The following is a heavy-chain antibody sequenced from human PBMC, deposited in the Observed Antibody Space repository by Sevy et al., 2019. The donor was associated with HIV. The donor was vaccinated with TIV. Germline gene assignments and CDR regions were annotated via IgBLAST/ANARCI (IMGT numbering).Heavy chain of an antibody. Sequence: GGSLRLSCGASGFTFSSYDMHWVRQAAGKGLEWVSGIGSGGDAYYPGAGKGRFTISRENAKNSLYLQMNSLRAEDRAVYYCARSGGYSDYGMDVWGQGTTVTVSS. V-gene: IGHV3-13*01. D-gene: IGHD5-12*01. CDR3: ARSGGYSDYGMDV. J-gene: IGHJ6*02. CDR2: IGSGGDA. CDR1: GFTFSSYD.